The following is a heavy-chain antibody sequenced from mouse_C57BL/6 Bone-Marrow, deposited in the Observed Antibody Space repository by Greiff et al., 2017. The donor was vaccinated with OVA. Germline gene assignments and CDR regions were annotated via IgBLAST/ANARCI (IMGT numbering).Heavy chain of an antibody. J-gene: IGHJ2*01. CDR3: ARGGTTVVAPTD. CDR2: IDPSDSYT. D-gene: IGHD1-1*01. V-gene: IGHV1-69*01. Sequence: QVQLQQSGAELVMPGASVKLSCKASGYTFTSYWMHWVKQRPGQGLEWIGEIDPSDSYTNYNQKFKGKSTLTVDKSSSTAYMQLSSLTSEDSAVYYCARGGTTVVAPTDWGQGTTLTVSS. CDR1: GYTFTSYW.